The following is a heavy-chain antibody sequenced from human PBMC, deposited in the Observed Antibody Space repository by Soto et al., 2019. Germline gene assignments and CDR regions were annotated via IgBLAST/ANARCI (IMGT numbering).Heavy chain of an antibody. D-gene: IGHD2-15*01. Sequence: QVQLQESGPGLVKPSETLSLTCTVSGGSISSYYWSWIRQPPGKGLEWIGYIYYSGSTNYNPSLKCRGTISVGTSKNQFSLKLSSVTAADTAVYYCARRKLKGYCSGGSCYSRITPAFDIWGQGTMVTVSS. CDR2: IYYSGST. CDR1: GGSISSYY. CDR3: ARRKLKGYCSGGSCYSRITPAFDI. J-gene: IGHJ3*02. V-gene: IGHV4-59*08.